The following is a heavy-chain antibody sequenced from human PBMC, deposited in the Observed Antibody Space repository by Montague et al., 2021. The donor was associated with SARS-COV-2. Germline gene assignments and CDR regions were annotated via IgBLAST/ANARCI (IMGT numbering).Heavy chain of an antibody. CDR3: ARRYCSSTSCPNWFDP. Sequence: SETLSLTCAVSGGSISSSNWWSLVRQPPGKGLECIGEIYHSGSTNYNPPLKSRVTISVDKSKNQFSLKLSSVTAADTAVYYCARRYCSSTSCPNWFDPWGQGTLVTVSS. CDR1: GGSISSSNW. D-gene: IGHD2-2*01. V-gene: IGHV4-4*02. CDR2: IYHSGST. J-gene: IGHJ5*02.